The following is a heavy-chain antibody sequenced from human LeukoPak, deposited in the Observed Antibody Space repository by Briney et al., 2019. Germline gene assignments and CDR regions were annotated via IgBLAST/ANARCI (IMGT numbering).Heavy chain of an antibody. V-gene: IGHV3-7*01. CDR3: ATYKNWVAGDV. Sequence: GGSLRLSCAASGFTFSDSWMSWVRQAPGKGPEWVANIKPDESEKFYVDSVKGRFTVSRDNAGNSLFLQMNSLRVEDTAVYYCATYKNWVAGDVWGQGTTVSVSS. CDR2: IKPDESEK. D-gene: IGHD7-27*01. J-gene: IGHJ6*02. CDR1: GFTFSDSW.